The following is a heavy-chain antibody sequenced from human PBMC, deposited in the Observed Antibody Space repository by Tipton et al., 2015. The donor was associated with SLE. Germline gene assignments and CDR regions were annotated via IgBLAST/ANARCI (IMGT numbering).Heavy chain of an antibody. D-gene: IGHD6-13*01. J-gene: IGHJ3*02. CDR2: IYTSGST. CDR3: ARVWAAGSDAFDI. Sequence: TLSLTCTVSGGSISSYYWSWIRQPPGKGLEWIGYIYTSGSTNYNPSLKSRVTISVDTSKNQFSLKLSSVTAADTAVYYCARVWAAGSDAFDIWGQGTMVTVSS. V-gene: IGHV4-4*09. CDR1: GGSISSYY.